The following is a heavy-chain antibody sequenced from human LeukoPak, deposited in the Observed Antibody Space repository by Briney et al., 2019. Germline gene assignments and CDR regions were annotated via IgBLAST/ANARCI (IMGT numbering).Heavy chain of an antibody. CDR2: IRYDGSNK. D-gene: IGHD3-3*01. Sequence: PLGSLRLSCAAPGFTFSSYGMHWVRQAPGKGLEWVAFIRYDGSNKYYADSVKGRFTISRDNSKNTLYLQMNSLRAEDTAVYYCAKGLGFFPRFYDFDYWGQGTLVTVSS. CDR3: AKGLGFFPRFYDFDY. V-gene: IGHV3-30*02. J-gene: IGHJ4*02. CDR1: GFTFSSYG.